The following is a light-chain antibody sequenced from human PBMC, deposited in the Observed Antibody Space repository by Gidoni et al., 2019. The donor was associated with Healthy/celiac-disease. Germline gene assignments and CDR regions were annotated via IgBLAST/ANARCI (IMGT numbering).Light chain of an antibody. J-gene: IGKJ2*01. Sequence: EIVLTQSPATLSVSPGERATLSCRASQSVSSYLAWYQQKPGQATRLLIYDASNRATGIPARFSVSGSGTDFTLTISSLEPEDFAVYYCQQRSNWPPWYTFGQGTKLEIK. CDR1: QSVSSY. V-gene: IGKV3-11*01. CDR2: DAS. CDR3: QQRSNWPPWYT.